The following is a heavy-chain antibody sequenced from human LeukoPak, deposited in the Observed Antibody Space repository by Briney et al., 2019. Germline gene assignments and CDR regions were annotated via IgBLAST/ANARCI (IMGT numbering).Heavy chain of an antibody. J-gene: IGHJ4*02. D-gene: IGHD1-1*01. CDR3: AKVKAERRTLTPYFDY. Sequence: GGSLRLSCLGSGFTFSSYSIHWVRQAPGKGLEWVAVMSFDGTTKHYADSVKGRFFISRDTPMNTVHLQLNSLRPEDTAVFYCAKVKAERRTLTPYFDYWGQGALVTVSS. CDR2: MSFDGTTK. CDR1: GFTFSSYS. V-gene: IGHV3-30*18.